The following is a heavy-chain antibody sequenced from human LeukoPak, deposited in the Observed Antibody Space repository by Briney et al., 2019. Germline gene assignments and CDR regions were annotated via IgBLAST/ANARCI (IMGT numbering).Heavy chain of an antibody. J-gene: IGHJ5*02. V-gene: IGHV3-21*01. CDR1: GFTFSSYS. CDR2: ISSSSSYI. Sequence: PGGSLRLSCAASGFTFSSYSMNWVRQAPGKGLEWVSAISSSSSYIYYADSVKGRFTISRDNAENSLYLQMNSLRAEDTAVYYCASTRGYYAFDPWGQGTLVTVSS. CDR3: ASTRGYYAFDP. D-gene: IGHD3-10*01.